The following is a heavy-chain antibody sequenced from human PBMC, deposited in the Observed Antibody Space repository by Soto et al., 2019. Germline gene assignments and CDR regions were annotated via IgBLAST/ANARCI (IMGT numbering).Heavy chain of an antibody. J-gene: IGHJ6*02. D-gene: IGHD1-7*01. CDR1: GYTFTSYG. CDR2: ISAYNGNT. V-gene: IGHV1-18*01. Sequence: GASVKVSCKASGYTFTSYGISWVRQAPGQGLEWMGWISAYNGNTNYAQKLQGRVTMTTDTSTSTAYMELRSLRSDDTAVYYCAREAPGITGTTPPAYYYGMDVWGQGTTVTVSS. CDR3: AREAPGITGTTPPAYYYGMDV.